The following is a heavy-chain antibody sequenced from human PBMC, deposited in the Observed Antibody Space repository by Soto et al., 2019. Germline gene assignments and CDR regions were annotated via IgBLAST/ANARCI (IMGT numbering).Heavy chain of an antibody. Sequence: QVHLVESGGGVVQPGRSLRLSCAASGFTFSSYAMCWVRQAPGKGLEWVAVISYDGTKKYSGHSVKGRVNISRHNSNKTLYLQLNSLTAEDTAVYYSTRGLIGHRYDFWSHLENYWGQGTLVTVSS. J-gene: IGHJ4*02. V-gene: IGHV3-30-3*01. CDR2: ISYDGTKK. CDR3: TRGLIGHRYDFWSHLENY. D-gene: IGHD3-3*01. CDR1: GFTFSSYA.